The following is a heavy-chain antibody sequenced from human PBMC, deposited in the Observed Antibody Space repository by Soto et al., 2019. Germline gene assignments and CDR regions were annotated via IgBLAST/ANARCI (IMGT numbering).Heavy chain of an antibody. CDR3: VRISTYYEILTGYRYYYGMDV. Sequence: SGPTLVNPTQTLTLTCTFSGFSLSTSGMCVSWIRQPPGKALEWLALIDRDDDKYYSTSLKTRLTISKDTSKNQVVLTMTNMERVDTATYYCVRISTYYEILTGYRYYYGMDVWGQGTKVTVSS. V-gene: IGHV2-70*01. D-gene: IGHD3-9*01. CDR1: GFSLSTSGMC. J-gene: IGHJ6*02. CDR2: IDRDDDK.